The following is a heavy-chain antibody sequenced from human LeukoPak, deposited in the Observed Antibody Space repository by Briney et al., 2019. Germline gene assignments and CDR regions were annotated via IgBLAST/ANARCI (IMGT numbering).Heavy chain of an antibody. J-gene: IGHJ6*03. CDR1: GGSISSYY. CDR2: IYITGIT. Sequence: SETLSLTCTVFGGSISSYYWNWIRQPAGKGLEWIGRIYITGITSYNPSLKRRLILSVDTSKNQFSLKLNSVTAGDTAVYYCARENNEIYGEDGNYMDVWGKGTTVTVSS. V-gene: IGHV4-4*07. CDR3: ARENNEIYGEDGNYMDV. D-gene: IGHD4-17*01.